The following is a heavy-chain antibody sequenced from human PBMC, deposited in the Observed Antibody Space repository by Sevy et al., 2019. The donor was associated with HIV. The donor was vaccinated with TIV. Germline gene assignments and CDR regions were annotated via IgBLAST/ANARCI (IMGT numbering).Heavy chain of an antibody. CDR2: ISGSGGST. CDR3: AKDSYYYGSGSYMGPAPPTGGAFDI. CDR1: GFTFSSYA. D-gene: IGHD3-10*01. Sequence: GEALKISCAASGFTFSSYAMSWVRQAPGKGLEWVSAISGSGGSTYYADSVKGRFTISRDNSKNTLYLQMNSLRAEDTAVYYCAKDSYYYGSGSYMGPAPPTGGAFDIWGQGTMVTVSS. V-gene: IGHV3-23*01. J-gene: IGHJ3*02.